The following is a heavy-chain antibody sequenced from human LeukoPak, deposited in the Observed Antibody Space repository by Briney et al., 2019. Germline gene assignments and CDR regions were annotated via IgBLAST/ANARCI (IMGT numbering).Heavy chain of an antibody. CDR1: GYTFTSYD. D-gene: IGHD4-17*01. CDR3: ARLLDDYGDYVEY. V-gene: IGHV1-8*01. J-gene: IGHJ4*02. CDR2: MNPNSGNT. Sequence: VASVKVSCKASGYTFTSYDINWVPQATGQGLEWMGWMNPNSGNTGYAQKFQGRVTMTRNTSISTAYMELSSLRSEDTAVYYCARLLDDYGDYVEYWGQGTLVTVSS.